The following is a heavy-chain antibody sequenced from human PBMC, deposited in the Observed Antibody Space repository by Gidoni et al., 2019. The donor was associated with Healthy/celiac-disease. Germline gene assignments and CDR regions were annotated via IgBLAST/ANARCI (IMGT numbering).Heavy chain of an antibody. V-gene: IGHV4-34*01. D-gene: IGHD1-26*01. Sequence: QVQLQQWGAGLLKPSETLSLTCAVYGGSFSGYYWSWIRQPPGKGLEWIGEINHSGSTNYNPSLKSRVTISVDTSKNQFSLKLSSVTAADTAVYYWARGLGITAGLDYWGQGTLVTVSS. CDR2: INHSGST. CDR1: GGSFSGYY. J-gene: IGHJ4*02. CDR3: ARGLGITAGLDY.